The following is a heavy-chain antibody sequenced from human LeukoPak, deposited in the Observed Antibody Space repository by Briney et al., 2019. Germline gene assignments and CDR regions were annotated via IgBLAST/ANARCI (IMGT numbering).Heavy chain of an antibody. J-gene: IGHJ2*01. CDR2: IYYSGST. Sequence: SETLSLTCTVSGGSIRNYYWSWIRQPPGKGLEWIGYIYYSGSTNYNPSLKSRVTISVDTSKNQFSRKLSSVTAADTAVYYCARVYYSSSYDYWYFDLWGRGTLVTVSS. D-gene: IGHD6-13*01. CDR1: GGSIRNYY. CDR3: ARVYYSSSYDYWYFDL. V-gene: IGHV4-59*01.